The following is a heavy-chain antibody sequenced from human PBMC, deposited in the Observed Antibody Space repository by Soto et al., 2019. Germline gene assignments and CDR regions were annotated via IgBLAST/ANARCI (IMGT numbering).Heavy chain of an antibody. J-gene: IGHJ4*02. CDR3: ATTSEVVVAASVA. D-gene: IGHD2-15*01. CDR1: GYTLTELS. Sequence: ASVKVSCKFSGYTLTELSMHWVRQAPGKGLEWMGGFDPEDGETIYAQKFQGRVTMTEDTSTDTAYMELSSLRSEDTAVYYCATTSEVVVAASVAWGQGTLVTVSS. V-gene: IGHV1-24*01. CDR2: FDPEDGET.